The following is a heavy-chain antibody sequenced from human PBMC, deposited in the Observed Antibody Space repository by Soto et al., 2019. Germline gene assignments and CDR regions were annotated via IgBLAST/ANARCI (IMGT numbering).Heavy chain of an antibody. D-gene: IGHD6-19*01. J-gene: IGHJ4*02. CDR2: TSYDGNNK. CDR1: GFTLSSYA. Sequence: QVQLVESGGGVVQPGRSLRLSCAASGFTLSSYAMHWVRQAPGKGLEWVALTSYDGNNKYYADSVKGRFTISRDNSRNTLYLQMSSLRPEDTAVYYCARDLTGGSGWCVFDYWGQGTLVTVSS. CDR3: ARDLTGGSGWCVFDY. V-gene: IGHV3-30-3*01.